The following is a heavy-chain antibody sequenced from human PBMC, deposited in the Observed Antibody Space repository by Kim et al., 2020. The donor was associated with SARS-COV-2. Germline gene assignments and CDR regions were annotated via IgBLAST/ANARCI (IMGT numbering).Heavy chain of an antibody. CDR1: GFTFGSGA. D-gene: IGHD1-1*01. Sequence: GGSLRLSCAVSGFTFGSGAMSWVRQAPGKGLEWVSTITGGTTLYADSVKGRFTISRHNSKNTLYLKMKNLRAEDTAVYHCAKKRNGRDSSYYNWLMEVWGQGTTVTVSS. CDR2: ITGGTT. J-gene: IGHJ6*02. V-gene: IGHV3-23*01. CDR3: AKKRNGRDSSYYNWLMEV.